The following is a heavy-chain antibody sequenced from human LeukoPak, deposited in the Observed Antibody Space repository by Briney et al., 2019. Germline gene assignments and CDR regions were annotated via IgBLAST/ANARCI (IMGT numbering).Heavy chain of an antibody. V-gene: IGHV3-53*04. CDR3: ARVFYDILTGYGIFDY. CDR1: GFTVSSSY. D-gene: IGHD3-9*01. Sequence: RGSLRLSCEVSGFTVSSSYMSWVRQAPGKGLEWVSVIYAGGTTYYPDSVKGRFTISRHNSKNTLYLQMNSLRADETAVYYCARVFYDILTGYGIFDYWGQGTLVTVSS. J-gene: IGHJ4*02. CDR2: IYAGGTT.